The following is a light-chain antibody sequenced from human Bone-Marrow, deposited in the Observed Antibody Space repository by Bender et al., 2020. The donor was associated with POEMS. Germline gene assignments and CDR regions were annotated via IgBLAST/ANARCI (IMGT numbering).Light chain of an antibody. J-gene: IGLJ3*02. CDR1: SGDVGNYNF. Sequence: QSALTQPASVSGSPGQSVTISCTGTSGDVGNYNFVSWYEQLPGKAPRLIIYEVAKRPSGVSHRFAGSKSGNTASLTISGLQAEDESDYYCCSYSGGATWVFGGGNKLTVL. V-gene: IGLV2-23*02. CDR2: EVA. CDR3: CSYSGGATWV.